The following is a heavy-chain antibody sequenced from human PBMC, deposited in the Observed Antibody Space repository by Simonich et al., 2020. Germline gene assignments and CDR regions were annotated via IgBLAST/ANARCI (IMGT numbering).Heavy chain of an antibody. CDR1: GYTFTGYY. Sequence: QVQLVQSGAEVKKPGASVKVSCKASGYTFTGYYMHWVRQAPGQGLEWMGWSKPNSGGTKYAQKFQGRVTMTRDTSISTAYMELSRLRSDDTAVYYCARARLYSSSHAFDIWGQGTMVTVSS. CDR3: ARARLYSSSHAFDI. CDR2: SKPNSGGT. V-gene: IGHV1-2*02. D-gene: IGHD6-6*01. J-gene: IGHJ3*02.